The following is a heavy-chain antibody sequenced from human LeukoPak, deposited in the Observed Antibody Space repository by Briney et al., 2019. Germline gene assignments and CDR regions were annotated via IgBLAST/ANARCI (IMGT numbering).Heavy chain of an antibody. J-gene: IGHJ4*02. CDR1: GGSITSSSYY. Sequence: SETLSLTCTVSGGSITSSSYYWGWIRQPPGKGLEWIGYIYYSGSTNYNPSLKSRVTISVDTSKDQFSLKLSSVTAADTAVYYCARLGGSSSWFDYWGQGTLVTVSS. D-gene: IGHD6-13*01. CDR3: ARLGGSSSWFDY. CDR2: IYYSGST. V-gene: IGHV4-61*05.